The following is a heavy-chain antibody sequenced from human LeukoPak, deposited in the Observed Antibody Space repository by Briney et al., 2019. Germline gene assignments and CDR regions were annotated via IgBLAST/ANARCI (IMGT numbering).Heavy chain of an antibody. J-gene: IGHJ4*02. Sequence: GRSLRLSCAASGFTFSSYGMHWVRQAPGKGLEWVAVIWYDGSNKYYADSVKGRFTISRDNSKNTLYLQMNSLRAEDTAVYYCASTTGYSSGWYYFDYWGQGTLVTVSS. CDR2: IWYDGSNK. CDR1: GFTFSSYG. CDR3: ASTTGYSSGWYYFDY. D-gene: IGHD6-19*01. V-gene: IGHV3-33*01.